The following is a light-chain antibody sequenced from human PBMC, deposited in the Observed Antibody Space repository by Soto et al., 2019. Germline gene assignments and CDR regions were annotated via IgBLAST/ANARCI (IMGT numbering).Light chain of an antibody. CDR3: QQLNSYVFT. V-gene: IGKV1-9*01. J-gene: IGKJ3*01. CDR2: AAS. Sequence: IQLTQSPSSLSASVGDRVTITCRASQGISSYLAWYQQKPGEAPKLLIYAASTLQSGVPSRFSGSGSGTDFTLTISSLQPEDFATYYCQQLNSYVFTFGPGTKVHIK. CDR1: QGISSY.